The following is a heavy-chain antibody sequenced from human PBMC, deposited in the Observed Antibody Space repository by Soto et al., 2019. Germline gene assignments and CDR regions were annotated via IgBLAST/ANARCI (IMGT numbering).Heavy chain of an antibody. V-gene: IGHV1-18*01. CDR2: ISAYNGNT. J-gene: IGHJ4*02. CDR1: GYTFTSYA. CDR3: ARDAPPEDY. Sequence: QVQLVQSGAEVKKPGASVKVSRKASGYTFTSYAISWVRQAPGQGLEWMGWISAYNGNTNYAQKPPXXXTXXKDTTTSTAYMGLRSLRSDDTAVYYCARDAPPEDYWGQGTLVTVSS.